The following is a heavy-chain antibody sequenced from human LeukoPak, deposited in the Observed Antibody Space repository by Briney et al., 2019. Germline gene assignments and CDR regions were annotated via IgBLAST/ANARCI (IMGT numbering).Heavy chain of an antibody. D-gene: IGHD5-18*01. V-gene: IGHV1-18*04. Sequence: ASVKVSRTASGYTFTSHGISWVRQAPGQGLEWMGWVSTYNGNTNYVPKYQGRVTMTTDTSTSTAYMELRSLRSDDTAVYYCARDVDTATDQINDYWGQGTLVTVSS. J-gene: IGHJ4*02. CDR1: GYTFTSHG. CDR3: ARDVDTATDQINDY. CDR2: VSTYNGNT.